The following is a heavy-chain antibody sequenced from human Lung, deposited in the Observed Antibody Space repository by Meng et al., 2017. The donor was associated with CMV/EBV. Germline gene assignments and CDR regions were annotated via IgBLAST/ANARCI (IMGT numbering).Heavy chain of an antibody. V-gene: IGHV4-34*01. D-gene: IGHD3-3*01. J-gene: IGHJ4*02. Sequence: SETLSLXXAVYGGSFSEYFWNWIRQSPGEGLEWIGDIGHGGSTSYNPSLKGRVTISQDKSKNQFSLKLTSVTAADTAVYFCAIASLFGVVVMNYYFDSWGQGXLVTVSS. CDR2: IGHGGST. CDR1: GGSFSEYF. CDR3: AIASLFGVVVMNYYFDS.